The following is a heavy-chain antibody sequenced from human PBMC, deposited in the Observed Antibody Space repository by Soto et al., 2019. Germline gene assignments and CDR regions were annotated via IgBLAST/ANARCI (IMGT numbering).Heavy chain of an antibody. J-gene: IGHJ4*02. Sequence: GGSLRLSCAASGFTFSSYAMHWVRQAPGKGLEWVAVISYDGSNKYYADSVKGRFTISRDNSKNTLYLQMNSLRAEDTAVYYCARDSSVVVITTVDYWGQGTLVTVPS. V-gene: IGHV3-30-3*01. CDR2: ISYDGSNK. CDR1: GFTFSSYA. D-gene: IGHD3-22*01. CDR3: ARDSSVVVITTVDY.